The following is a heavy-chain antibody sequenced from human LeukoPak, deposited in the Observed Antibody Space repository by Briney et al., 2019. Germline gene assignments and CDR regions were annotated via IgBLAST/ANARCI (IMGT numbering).Heavy chain of an antibody. D-gene: IGHD1-26*01. Sequence: ASVKVSCRASGYTFSGYFMHWVRQAPGQGLEWMGWIYPNSGGTKYAQKFQGRVTMTRDTSISTINMELSSLRSDDTAVYYCARFSGSSNFDYWGQGTLVTVPS. J-gene: IGHJ4*02. V-gene: IGHV1-2*02. CDR2: IYPNSGGT. CDR1: GYTFSGYF. CDR3: ARFSGSSNFDY.